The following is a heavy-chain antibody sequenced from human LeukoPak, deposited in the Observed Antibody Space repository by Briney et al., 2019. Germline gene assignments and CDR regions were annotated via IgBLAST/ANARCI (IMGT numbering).Heavy chain of an antibody. Sequence: GGSLRLSCAASGFTFSSYSMNWGRQAPGQGLQLVSSITITSSYIYYADSVKGRFTISRDNAKNSLYLQMNSLRAEDTAVYYCARDRFPAAAGTYTLYYFDYWGQGTLVTVSS. CDR2: ITITSSYI. D-gene: IGHD6-13*01. CDR1: GFTFSSYS. J-gene: IGHJ4*02. V-gene: IGHV3-21*01. CDR3: ARDRFPAAAGTYTLYYFDY.